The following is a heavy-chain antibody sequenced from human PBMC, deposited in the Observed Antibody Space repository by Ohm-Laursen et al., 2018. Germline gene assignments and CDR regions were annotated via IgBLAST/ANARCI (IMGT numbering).Heavy chain of an antibody. Sequence: ASVKVSCKASGYTFTSYDINWVRQATGQGLEWMGWMNPNSGNTGYAQKFQGRVTMTRNTSISTAYMELSRLRSDDTALYYCARDPGIVAAGRWVGYNWFDPWGQGTLVSVPS. CDR2: MNPNSGNT. CDR1: GYTFTSYD. V-gene: IGHV1-8*01. J-gene: IGHJ5*02. CDR3: ARDPGIVAAGRWVGYNWFDP. D-gene: IGHD6-13*01.